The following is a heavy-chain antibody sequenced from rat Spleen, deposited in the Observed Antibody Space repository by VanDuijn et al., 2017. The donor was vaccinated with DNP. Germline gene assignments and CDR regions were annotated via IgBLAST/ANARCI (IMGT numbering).Heavy chain of an antibody. CDR2: ITSSGGST. CDR1: GFTFNKYW. D-gene: IGHD1-1*01. CDR3: ARDRYYSNAMDA. V-gene: IGHV5-31*01. Sequence: EVQLVESGGALVQPGRSLKLSCVASGFTFNKYWMTWIRQVPGMGLEWVASITSSGGSTYYPDSVKGRITISRDNAKNTLYLQMNSLRSEDTATYYCARDRYYSNAMDAWGQGTSVTVSS. J-gene: IGHJ4*01.